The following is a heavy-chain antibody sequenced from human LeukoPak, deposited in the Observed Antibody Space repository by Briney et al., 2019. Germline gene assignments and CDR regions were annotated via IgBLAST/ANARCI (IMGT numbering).Heavy chain of an antibody. CDR3: TRVGYIDEGIDY. D-gene: IGHD5-24*01. CDR1: GFAFSTYP. J-gene: IGHJ4*02. V-gene: IGHV3-7*04. CDR2: IKQDGSKK. Sequence: GGSLRLSCAASGFAFSTYPVHWVRQAPGKGLEWVANIKQDGSKKSYVDSVKGRFTISRDNAKNSLYLQMNSLRAEDTAIYYCTRVGYIDEGIDYWGQGTLVTVSS.